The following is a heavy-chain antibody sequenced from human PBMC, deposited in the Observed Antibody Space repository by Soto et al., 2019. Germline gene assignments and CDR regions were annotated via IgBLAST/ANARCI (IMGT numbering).Heavy chain of an antibody. V-gene: IGHV1-69*01. Sequence: QVQLGQSGAEVKKPGSSVKVSCKAPGGTFGSYAISWVRQAPGQGLEWMGGIIPIFGTAKYAQKFQGRVTITADESTSTGYMELSSLRSEDTAVYYCARSQGGSSSLDIYYYYYYGMDVWGQGTTVTVSS. D-gene: IGHD2-15*01. CDR3: ARSQGGSSSLDIYYYYYYGMDV. J-gene: IGHJ6*02. CDR2: IIPIFGTA. CDR1: GGTFGSYA.